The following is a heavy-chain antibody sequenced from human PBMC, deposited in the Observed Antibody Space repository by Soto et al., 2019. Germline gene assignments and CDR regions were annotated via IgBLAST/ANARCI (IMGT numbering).Heavy chain of an antibody. CDR3: ARDDDRNDNAFDM. D-gene: IGHD1-1*01. V-gene: IGHV3-33*01. J-gene: IGHJ3*02. CDR1: GFTFSNYG. Sequence: QVQLVESGGGVVQPGTSLRLSCAASGFTFSNYGMHWVRQAPGKGLEWVAVIWNDGSKTVHADSVKGRLTISRDNSGNTLYLQMNNLRAEDTALYYCARDDDRNDNAFDMWGQGTMVTVSP. CDR2: IWNDGSKT.